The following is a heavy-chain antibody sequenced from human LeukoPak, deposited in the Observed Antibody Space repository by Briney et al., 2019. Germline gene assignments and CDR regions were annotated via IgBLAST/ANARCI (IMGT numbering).Heavy chain of an antibody. Sequence: TSETMSLTCTISGGSVSSSNWWGWIRQPPGKVLEWIGEIYHNGNTGYNPSLKSRVTISVDKSKNQFSLSLTSVTAADTAVYYCVRDTPGGSYGDYDYWGQGTLVTVSS. CDR3: VRDTPGGSYGDYDY. D-gene: IGHD4-17*01. CDR2: IYHNGNT. J-gene: IGHJ4*02. V-gene: IGHV4-4*02. CDR1: GGSVSSSNW.